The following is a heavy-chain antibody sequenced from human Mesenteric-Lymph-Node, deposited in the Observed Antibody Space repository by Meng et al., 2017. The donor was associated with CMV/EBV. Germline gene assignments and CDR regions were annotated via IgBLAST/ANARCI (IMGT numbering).Heavy chain of an antibody. CDR3: ARSTGGYTSGYFNYYYGMDV. CDR2: INQDGSER. D-gene: IGHD5-18*01. J-gene: IGHJ6*02. CDR1: GSIFSSSW. Sequence: GESRKFSCASSGSIFSSSWMSWVRQAPGKGLEWVANINQDGSERYYVDSVKGRFTISRDDDRNSLNLRMNSLRAEDTAVYYCARSTGGYTSGYFNYYYGMDVWGQGTTVTVSS. V-gene: IGHV3-7*01.